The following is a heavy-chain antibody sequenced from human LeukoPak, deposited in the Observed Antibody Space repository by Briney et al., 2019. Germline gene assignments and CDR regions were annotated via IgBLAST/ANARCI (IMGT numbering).Heavy chain of an antibody. V-gene: IGHV3-21*01. CDR3: ARDRSLLDTLVFDY. CDR1: GFTFSSYS. J-gene: IGHJ4*02. CDR2: ISSSSSYI. D-gene: IGHD5-18*01. Sequence: GGSLRLSCAASGFTFSSYSMNWVRQAPGKGLEWVSSISSSSSYIYYADSVKGRFTISRDNAKNSLYLQMNSLRAEDTAVYYCARDRSLLDTLVFDYWGQGTLVTASS.